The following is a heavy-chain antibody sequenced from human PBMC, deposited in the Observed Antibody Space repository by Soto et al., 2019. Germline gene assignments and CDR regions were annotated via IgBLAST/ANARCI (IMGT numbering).Heavy chain of an antibody. J-gene: IGHJ4*02. D-gene: IGHD2-15*01. Sequence: GESLKISCAASGFTFSSYGMHWVRQAPGKGLEWVAVIWYDGSNKYYADSVKGRFTISRDNSKNTLYLQMNSLRAEDTAVYYCARDRAVVTHFDYWGQGTLVTVSS. V-gene: IGHV3-33*01. CDR2: IWYDGSNK. CDR1: GFTFSSYG. CDR3: ARDRAVVTHFDY.